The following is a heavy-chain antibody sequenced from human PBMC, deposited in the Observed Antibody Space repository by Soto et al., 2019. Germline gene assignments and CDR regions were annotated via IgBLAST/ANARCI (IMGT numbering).Heavy chain of an antibody. Sequence: QVQLVQSGAEVKKPGASVKVSCKASGYTFTSYGISWVRQAPGQGLEWMGWINGYNGNTNHAQKLHGRVTMSTDTXTSXAYMELRSLRSDDSAVYYCAXMRDVPYYYYGMDVWGQXX. J-gene: IGHJ6*02. V-gene: IGHV1-18*01. CDR3: AXMRDVPYYYYGMDV. CDR2: INGYNGNT. CDR1: GYTFTSYG. D-gene: IGHD6-6*01.